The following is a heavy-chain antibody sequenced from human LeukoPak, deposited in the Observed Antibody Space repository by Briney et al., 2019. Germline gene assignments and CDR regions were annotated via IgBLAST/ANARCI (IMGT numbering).Heavy chain of an antibody. CDR3: AREPEGGNVDY. Sequence: GGSLRLSCAASGFTFSSYWMSWVRQAPGKGLEWVANIKQDGSEKYNVDSVKGRFTISRDNAKNSLYLQMNSPRAEDTAVYYCAREPEGGNVDYWGQGTLVTVSS. V-gene: IGHV3-7*03. CDR2: IKQDGSEK. J-gene: IGHJ4*02. D-gene: IGHD1-1*01. CDR1: GFTFSSYW.